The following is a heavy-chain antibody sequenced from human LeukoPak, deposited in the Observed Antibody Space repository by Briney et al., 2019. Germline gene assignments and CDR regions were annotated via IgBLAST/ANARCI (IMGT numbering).Heavy chain of an antibody. Sequence: SETVSLTCAVYSGSLSGYYWSWIRQSPGKGLEWIGEIKDGGLTNFNPSLKSRVTISADTSNNQLSLSLTSATAADTAVYYCVRGLSGVVGDSWGQGTLVTVSS. CDR1: SGSLSGYY. D-gene: IGHD3-16*02. V-gene: IGHV4-34*01. CDR2: IKDGGLT. J-gene: IGHJ4*02. CDR3: VRGLSGVVGDS.